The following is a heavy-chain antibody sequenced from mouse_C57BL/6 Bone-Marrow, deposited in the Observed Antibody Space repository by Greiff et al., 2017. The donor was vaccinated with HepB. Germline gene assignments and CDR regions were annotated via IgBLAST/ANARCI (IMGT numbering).Heavy chain of an antibody. CDR3: ARCYTFYFDY. CDR2: ISSGSSTI. Sequence: VQLKESGGGLVKPGGSLKLSCAASGFTFSDYGMHWVRQAPEKGLEWVAYISSGSSTIYYADTVKGRFTISRDNAKNTLFLQLTSLRSEDTAMYYCARCYTFYFDYWCQGTTLSVSS. J-gene: IGHJ2*01. CDR1: GFTFSDYG. D-gene: IGHD5-1-1*01. V-gene: IGHV5-17*01.